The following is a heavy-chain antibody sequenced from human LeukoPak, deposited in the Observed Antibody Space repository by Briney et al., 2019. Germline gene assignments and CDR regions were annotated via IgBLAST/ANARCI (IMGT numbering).Heavy chain of an antibody. Sequence: GGSLRLSCAASGFTFSSYSMNWVRQAPGKGLEWVAVIWYGGSNKYYAASVKGRFTISRDNSKNTLYLQMNSLRAEDTAVYYCAKDVGSGWDYYFDYWGQGTLVTVSS. CDR2: IWYGGSNK. D-gene: IGHD6-19*01. V-gene: IGHV3-30*02. CDR1: GFTFSSYS. CDR3: AKDVGSGWDYYFDY. J-gene: IGHJ4*02.